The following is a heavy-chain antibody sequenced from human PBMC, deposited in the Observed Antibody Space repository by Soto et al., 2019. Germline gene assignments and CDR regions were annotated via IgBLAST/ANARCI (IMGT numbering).Heavy chain of an antibody. V-gene: IGHV1-18*01. CDR3: ARWSPELYIWGSYSDY. J-gene: IGHJ4*02. CDR2: ISAYNGNT. D-gene: IGHD3-16*01. CDR1: GYTFTSYG. Sequence: ASVKVSCKASGYTFTSYGISWVRQAPGQGLEWMGWISAYNGNTNYAQKLRGRVTMTTDTSTSTAYMELRSLRSDDTAVYYCARWSPELYIWGSYSDYWGQGTLVTVSS.